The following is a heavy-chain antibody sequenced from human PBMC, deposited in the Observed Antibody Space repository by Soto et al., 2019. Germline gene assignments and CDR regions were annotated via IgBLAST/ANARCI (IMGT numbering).Heavy chain of an antibody. CDR1: GFTFSSYW. CDR2: IKQDGSEK. J-gene: IGHJ4*02. CDR3: ARDCDYDFWSGFLDY. V-gene: IGHV3-7*01. D-gene: IGHD3-3*01. Sequence: GGSLRLSCAASGFTFSSYWMSWVRQAPGKGLEWVANIKQDGSEKSYVDSVKGRFTISRDNAKNSLYLQMNSLRAEDTAVYYCARDCDYDFWSGFLDYWGQGTLVTVSS.